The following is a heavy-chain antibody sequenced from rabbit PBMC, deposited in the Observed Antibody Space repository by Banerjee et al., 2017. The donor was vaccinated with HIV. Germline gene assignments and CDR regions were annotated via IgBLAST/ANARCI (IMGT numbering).Heavy chain of an antibody. CDR2: IDTGSSGST. Sequence: QSLEESGGDLVKPEGSLTLTCTASGFSFSSSYYMCWVRQAPGKGLEWIACIDTGSSGSTYYASWAKGRFTISKTSSTTVTLQMTSLTAADTATYFCARVAGSSYYWGQGTLVTVS. V-gene: IGHV1S40*01. D-gene: IGHD8-1*01. CDR3: ARVAGSSYY. CDR1: GFSFSSSYY. J-gene: IGHJ2*01.